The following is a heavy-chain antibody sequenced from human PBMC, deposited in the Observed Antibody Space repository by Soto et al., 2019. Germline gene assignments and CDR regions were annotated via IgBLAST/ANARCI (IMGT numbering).Heavy chain of an antibody. CDR2: IYATGTT. D-gene: IGHD1-1*01. CDR1: GASISGFY. CDR3: VTDGKKTLRDWFDP. V-gene: IGHV4-4*07. Sequence: PXASLSLPCTVCGASISGFYWSGIRKSAGKGLEWIGRIYATGTTDYNPSLKSRVMMSVDTSKKQFSLKLRSVTAADTAVYYCVTDGKKTLRDWFDPWGQGISVTVSS. J-gene: IGHJ5*02.